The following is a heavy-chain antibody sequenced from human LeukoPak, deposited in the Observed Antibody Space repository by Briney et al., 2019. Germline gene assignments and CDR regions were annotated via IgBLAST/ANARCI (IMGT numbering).Heavy chain of an antibody. J-gene: IGHJ3*02. Sequence: GGSLTLSCAASGFTFSDHYMSWMRPAPGKRREWVLYISSSGSTIYYADSVKGRFPISRDNAENSLYLQMNSLRAEDTAVYYCARGWERGYSYGYGLLGAFDIWGQGTMVTVSS. D-gene: IGHD5-18*01. V-gene: IGHV3-11*01. CDR3: ARGWERGYSYGYGLLGAFDI. CDR2: ISSSGSTI. CDR1: GFTFSDHY.